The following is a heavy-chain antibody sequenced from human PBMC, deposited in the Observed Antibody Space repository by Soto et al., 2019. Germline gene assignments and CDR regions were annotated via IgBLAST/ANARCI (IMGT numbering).Heavy chain of an antibody. V-gene: IGHV3-21*01. D-gene: IGHD4-17*01. CDR2: ISSSSSYI. CDR3: ARSGGDYVGGNYFDY. J-gene: IGHJ4*02. CDR1: GFTFITYS. Sequence: GGSLRLSCAASGFTFITYSMSWVRQAPGKGLEWVSSISSSSSYIYYADSVKGRFTISRDNAKNSLYLQMNSLRAEDTAGYYSARSGGDYVGGNYFDYWGQGTLVTVSS.